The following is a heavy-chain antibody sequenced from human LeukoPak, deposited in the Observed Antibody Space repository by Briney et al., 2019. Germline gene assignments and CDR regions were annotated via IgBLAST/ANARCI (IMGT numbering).Heavy chain of an antibody. Sequence: GGSLRLSCAASGFIVSSSYMTGVRQARGKALEGVSLIYSGNTTYYADAGKGRFTIARDNSKNPLYLQMNSLRAEDTALYYCARDNPTGVGVSMDVWGKGTMVTVSS. CDR3: ARDNPTGVGVSMDV. D-gene: IGHD1-1*01. CDR2: IYSGNTT. J-gene: IGHJ6*03. CDR1: GFIVSSSY. V-gene: IGHV3-53*01.